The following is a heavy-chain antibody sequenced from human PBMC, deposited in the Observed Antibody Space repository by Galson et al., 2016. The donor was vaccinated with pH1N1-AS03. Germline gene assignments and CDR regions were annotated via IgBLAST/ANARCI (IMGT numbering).Heavy chain of an antibody. CDR3: AAPGGGSYSY. Sequence: SETLSLTCEVSGYSIRGDYYWGWIRQPPGKGLEWIGSVHHSGATWHNPSLKSRVTISVDTSKNQFSLRVNPVTVADTAVYYCAAPGGGSYSYWGQGKLVTVSS. V-gene: IGHV4-38-2*01. D-gene: IGHD2-21*01. J-gene: IGHJ4*02. CDR1: GYSIRGDYY. CDR2: VHHSGAT.